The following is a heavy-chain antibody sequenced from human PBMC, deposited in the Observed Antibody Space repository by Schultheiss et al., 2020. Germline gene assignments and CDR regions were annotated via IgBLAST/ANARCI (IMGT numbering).Heavy chain of an antibody. J-gene: IGHJ4*02. Sequence: SETLSLTRTVSGGSMRSYYWSWTRQPPGKGLECIGYIYDSGTTNYDPSLKSRVTISVDTSKNQFSLKLSSVTAADTAVYFCARMTDDYWGQGTLVTVSS. CDR3: ARMTDDY. CDR1: GGSMRSYY. CDR2: IYDSGTT. V-gene: IGHV4-59*12. D-gene: IGHD2-21*02.